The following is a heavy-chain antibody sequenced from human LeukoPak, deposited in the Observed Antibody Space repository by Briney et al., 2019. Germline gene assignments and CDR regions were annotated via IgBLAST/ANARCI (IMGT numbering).Heavy chain of an antibody. Sequence: ASVKVSCKASAYTFNIYLLHWVRQAPAHGLEWMGMIDPSGGSTDYAQKFQGRVIMTRDTSTTTVYMELSSLRSEDTAVYYCARDLGLRGVTNWFDPWGQGTLVIVSS. CDR3: ARDLGLRGVTNWFDP. J-gene: IGHJ5*02. CDR1: AYTFNIYL. V-gene: IGHV1-46*02. CDR2: IDPSGGST. D-gene: IGHD3-10*01.